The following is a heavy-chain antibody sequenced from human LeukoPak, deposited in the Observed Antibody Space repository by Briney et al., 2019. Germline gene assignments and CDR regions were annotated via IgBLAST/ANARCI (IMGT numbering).Heavy chain of an antibody. D-gene: IGHD1-14*01. CDR1: GGSISSGGYY. CDR2: IYHSGST. V-gene: IGHV4-31*03. CDR3: AKTLGSPPTNFDY. J-gene: IGHJ4*02. Sequence: ASQTLSLTCIVSGGSISSGGYYWNWIRQHPGKGLEWIGYIYHSGSTYYNPSLKSRVTISVDTSKNQFSLKLTSVTAADTAVYYCAKTLGSPPTNFDYWGQGTPVIVSS.